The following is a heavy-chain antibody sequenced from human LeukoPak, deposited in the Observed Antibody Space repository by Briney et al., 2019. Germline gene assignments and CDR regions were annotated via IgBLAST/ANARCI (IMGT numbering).Heavy chain of an antibody. CDR1: GLPFSSVW. J-gene: IGHJ3*01. CDR3: VTDDVGDIDSSTPFDFYDT. CDR2: IKNGGTR. D-gene: IGHD3/OR15-3a*01. Sequence: GGSLRLSCAASGLPFSSVWMSWVRQAPGKGLEWVARIKNGGTRDYAAPVTGRFTISRDDSENTLYLQMNSLKIEDTGMYYCVTDDVGDIDSSTPFDFYDTWGQGTTVIVSS. V-gene: IGHV3-15*01.